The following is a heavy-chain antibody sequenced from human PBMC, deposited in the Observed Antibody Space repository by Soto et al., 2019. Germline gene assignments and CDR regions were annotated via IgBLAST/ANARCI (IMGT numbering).Heavy chain of an antibody. J-gene: IGHJ4*02. CDR1: GGSISSGGYY. D-gene: IGHD6-13*01. V-gene: IGHV4-39*07. CDR2: INHSGST. CDR3: ATTTTAAGTYDY. Sequence: ASETLSLTCTVSGGSISSGGYYWSWIRQPPGKGLEWIGEINHSGSTNYNPSLKSRVTISVDTSKNQFSLKLSSVTAADTAVYYCATTTTAAGTYDYWGQGTLVTVSS.